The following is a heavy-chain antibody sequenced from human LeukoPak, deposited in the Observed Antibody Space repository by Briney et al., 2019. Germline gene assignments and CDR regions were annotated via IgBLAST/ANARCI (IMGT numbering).Heavy chain of an antibody. Sequence: GGSLRLSCAASGFTFSSYEMSWVRQAPGKGLEWVSYISSSGSTIYYADSVKGRFTISRDNAKNSLYLQMNSLRAEDTAVYYCARACSGGSCYTGYYYGMDVWGKGTTVTVSS. J-gene: IGHJ6*04. D-gene: IGHD2-15*01. CDR1: GFTFSSYE. V-gene: IGHV3-48*03. CDR3: ARACSGGSCYTGYYYGMDV. CDR2: ISSSGSTI.